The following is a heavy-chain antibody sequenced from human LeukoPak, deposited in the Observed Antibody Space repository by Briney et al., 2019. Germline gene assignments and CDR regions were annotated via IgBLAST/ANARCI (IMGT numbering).Heavy chain of an antibody. CDR2: IHYSGST. V-gene: IGHV4-59*08. J-gene: IGHJ4*02. D-gene: IGHD6-19*01. CDR1: GGTISSYY. Sequence: SETLSLTCTVSGGTISSYYWNWIRQPPGRGLEWIGYIHYSGSTKYNPSLKSRVTISVDTSKNQFSLKLSSVTAADTAVYYCARWYSSGWAFDYWGQGTLVTVSS. CDR3: ARWYSSGWAFDY.